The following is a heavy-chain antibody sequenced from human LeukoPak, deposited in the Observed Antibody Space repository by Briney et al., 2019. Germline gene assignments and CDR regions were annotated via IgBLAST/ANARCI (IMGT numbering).Heavy chain of an antibody. CDR2: IYYSGST. V-gene: IGHV4-39*01. CDR3: ARHNYDSGSYYNSRYFDL. CDR1: GGSISSNSYY. J-gene: IGHJ2*01. Sequence: PSETLSLTCTVSGGSISSNSYYWGWIRQPPGKGLEWIGNIYYSGSTYCNPSLKSRVTISVDTSKNQFSLKLSSVTAADTAMYYCARHNYDSGSYYNSRYFDLWGRGTLVTVSS. D-gene: IGHD3-10*01.